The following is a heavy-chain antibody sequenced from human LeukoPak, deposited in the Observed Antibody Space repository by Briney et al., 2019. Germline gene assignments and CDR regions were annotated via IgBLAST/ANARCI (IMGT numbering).Heavy chain of an antibody. V-gene: IGHV4-39*07. D-gene: IGHD6-13*01. Sequence: PSETLSLTCTVSGGSISSSSYYWGWIRQPPGKGLEWIGSIYYSGSTYYNPSLKSRVTISVDTSKNQFSLKLSSVTAADTAVYYCARDPRTWGIAAAGTRAFDIWGQGTMVTVSS. CDR1: GGSISSSSYY. CDR3: ARDPRTWGIAAAGTRAFDI. J-gene: IGHJ3*02. CDR2: IYYSGST.